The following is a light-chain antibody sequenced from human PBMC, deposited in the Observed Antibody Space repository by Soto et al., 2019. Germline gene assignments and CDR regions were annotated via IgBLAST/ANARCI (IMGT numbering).Light chain of an antibody. CDR2: GAS. CDR1: QSVSDT. Sequence: EIVMTQSPATLSVSPGERATLSCRASQSVSDTLAWYQQKPGQAPRLFIYGASARATGIPARFSGSGSGTEFTLTISSLQSEDFAVYYCQQYNNWPITFGQGTRLEIK. V-gene: IGKV3-15*01. CDR3: QQYNNWPIT. J-gene: IGKJ5*01.